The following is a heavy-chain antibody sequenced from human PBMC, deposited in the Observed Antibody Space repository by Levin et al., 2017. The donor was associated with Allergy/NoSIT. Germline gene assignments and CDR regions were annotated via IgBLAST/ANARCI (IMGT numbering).Heavy chain of an antibody. CDR2: IRYSGDT. CDR3: ASAPMTGPQRNYNFDS. Sequence: SETLFLTCSVSGDSVSSESSYWNWIRQPPGKGLEWIGYIRYSGDTASNPSLKSRVSVSGDRSKNQFSLNLHSVTAADTAVYDCASAPMTGPQRNYNFDSWGQGTMVTVSS. J-gene: IGHJ4*02. D-gene: IGHD3-10*01. CDR1: GDSVSSESSY. V-gene: IGHV4-61*01.